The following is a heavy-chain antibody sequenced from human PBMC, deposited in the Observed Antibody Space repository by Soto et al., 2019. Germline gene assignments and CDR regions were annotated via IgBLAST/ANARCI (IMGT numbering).Heavy chain of an antibody. J-gene: IGHJ4*02. CDR3: AGDRDYYHAY. D-gene: IGHD2-21*02. CDR2: INPNSGGT. CDR1: GCTFTGND. Sequence: SAVMACCKASGCTFTGNDIHWVRQAPVQGLEWMGWINPNSGGTNYAQKFQGRVTMTRDTYISTAYMELSRLRSDDTAVYYCAGDRDYYHAYWGQRTLDTVSS. V-gene: IGHV1-2*02.